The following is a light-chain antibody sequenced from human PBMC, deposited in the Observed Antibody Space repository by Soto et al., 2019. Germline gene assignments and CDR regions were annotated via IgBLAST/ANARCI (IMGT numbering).Light chain of an antibody. CDR3: QQHFNSPWA. CDR1: QSVLYSSDSRNY. Sequence: DIVMTQSPDSLAVSLGERATINCKSSQSVLYSSDSRNYLAWYQRKPGQPPKLLIYWASTRESGVPDRFSGSGSGTDFTLTISSLQAEDVAVYYCQQHFNSPWAFGQGTKVEVK. CDR2: WAS. J-gene: IGKJ1*01. V-gene: IGKV4-1*01.